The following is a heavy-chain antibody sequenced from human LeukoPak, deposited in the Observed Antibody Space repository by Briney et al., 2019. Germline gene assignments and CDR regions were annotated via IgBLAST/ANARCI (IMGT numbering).Heavy chain of an antibody. Sequence: PSETLSLTCTVSGGSISSYYWNWIRQLPGMGLEWLGCIYATGRANNNPSLRRRVIISVDTSTNQFSLALSSVTAADTALYYGARRSVVTAINFDTFDSWGQGTMVTVSS. CDR1: GGSISSYY. V-gene: IGHV4-59*08. J-gene: IGHJ3*02. D-gene: IGHD2-21*02. CDR3: ARRSVVTAINFDTFDS. CDR2: IYATGRA.